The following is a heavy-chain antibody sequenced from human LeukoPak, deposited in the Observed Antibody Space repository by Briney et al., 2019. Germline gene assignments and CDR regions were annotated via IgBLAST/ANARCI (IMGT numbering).Heavy chain of an antibody. J-gene: IGHJ5*02. V-gene: IGHV3-23*01. Sequence: PGGSLRLSCAASGFTFSSYAMSWVRQAPGKGLEWVSAISGSGGSTHYADSVKGRFTISRDNSKNTLYLQMNSLRAEDTAVYYCANSPGLRFLEWLPSWGQGTLVTVSS. CDR3: ANSPGLRFLEWLPS. CDR1: GFTFSSYA. CDR2: ISGSGGST. D-gene: IGHD3-3*01.